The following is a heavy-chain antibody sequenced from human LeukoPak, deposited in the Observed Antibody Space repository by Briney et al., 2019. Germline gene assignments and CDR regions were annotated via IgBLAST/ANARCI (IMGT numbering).Heavy chain of an antibody. J-gene: IGHJ3*02. Sequence: SVKVSCKASGGTFSSYAISWVRQAPGQGLEWMGGIIPIFGTANYAQKFQGRVTITADESTSTAYMELSSLRSEDTAVYYCARGWYGAPRSTFDIWGQGTMVTVSS. V-gene: IGHV1-69*13. D-gene: IGHD2-15*01. CDR2: IIPIFGTA. CDR1: GGTFSSYA. CDR3: ARGWYGAPRSTFDI.